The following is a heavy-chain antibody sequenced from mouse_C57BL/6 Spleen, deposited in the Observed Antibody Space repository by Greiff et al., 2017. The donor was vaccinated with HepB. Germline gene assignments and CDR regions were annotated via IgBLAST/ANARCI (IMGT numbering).Heavy chain of an antibody. CDR3: ARDTRTGFAY. D-gene: IGHD4-1*01. V-gene: IGHV5-4*01. J-gene: IGHJ3*01. Sequence: EVMLVESGGGLVKPGGSLKLSCAASGFTFSSYAMSWVRQTPEKRLEWVATISDGGSYTYYPDNVKGRFTISRDNAKNNLYLQMSHLKSEDTAMYYCARDTRTGFAYWGQGTLVTVSA. CDR2: ISDGGSYT. CDR1: GFTFSSYA.